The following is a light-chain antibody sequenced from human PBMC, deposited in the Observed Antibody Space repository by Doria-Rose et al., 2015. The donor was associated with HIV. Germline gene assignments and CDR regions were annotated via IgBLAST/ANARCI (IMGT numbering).Light chain of an antibody. V-gene: IGKV4-1*01. J-gene: IGKJ3*01. CDR2: WAS. CDR1: QSLLHTSKNY. CDR3: QQYYDAPS. Sequence: TQSPESLGMSLGERATFNCKSNQSLLHTSKNYLAWYQQKPGQPHKLLIYWASTRQSGVTARFSGSRSGTDFTLTISSLEAEDEAVCYCQQYYDAPSFGRGPTVDIK.